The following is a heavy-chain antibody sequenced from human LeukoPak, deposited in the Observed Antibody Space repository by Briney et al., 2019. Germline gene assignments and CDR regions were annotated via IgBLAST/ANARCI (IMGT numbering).Heavy chain of an antibody. Sequence: PSETLSLTCTVSGGSISSGDYYWSWIRQPPGTGLEWIGYIYYSGSTYYNPSLKSRVTISVDTSKNQFSLKLSSVTAADTAVYYCARDPFYSSSGRGAFDIWGQGTMVTVSS. CDR3: ARDPFYSSSGRGAFDI. V-gene: IGHV4-30-4*01. CDR2: IYYSGST. D-gene: IGHD6-6*01. CDR1: GGSISSGDYY. J-gene: IGHJ3*02.